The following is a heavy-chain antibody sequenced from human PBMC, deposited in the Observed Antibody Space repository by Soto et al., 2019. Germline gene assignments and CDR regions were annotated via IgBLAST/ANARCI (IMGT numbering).Heavy chain of an antibody. CDR2: IIPIFGTA. CDR1: GGTFSSYA. V-gene: IGHV1-69*13. Sequence: VKVSCKASGGTFSSYAISWVRQAPGQGLEWMGGIIPIFGTANYAQKFQGRVTITADESTSTAYMELSSLRSEDTAVYYCARQVLGQTRYNGNYVDYWGQGTLVTVSS. J-gene: IGHJ4*02. CDR3: ARQVLGQTRYNGNYVDY. D-gene: IGHD1-20*01.